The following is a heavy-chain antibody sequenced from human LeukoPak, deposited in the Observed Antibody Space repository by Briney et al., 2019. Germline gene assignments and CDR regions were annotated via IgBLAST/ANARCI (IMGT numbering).Heavy chain of an antibody. V-gene: IGHV3-48*01. CDR2: ISSSSSTM. Sequence: HPGGSLRLSCAASGFTFSSYSMNWVRQAPGKGLEWVSYISSSSSTMYYADSVKGRFSISRDNAKNSLYLQMNSLRAEDTAVYYCARLRGYCTNGVCYNYYYYYYMDVWGKGTTVTVSS. CDR3: ARLRGYCTNGVCYNYYYYYYMDV. CDR1: GFTFSSYS. J-gene: IGHJ6*03. D-gene: IGHD2-8*01.